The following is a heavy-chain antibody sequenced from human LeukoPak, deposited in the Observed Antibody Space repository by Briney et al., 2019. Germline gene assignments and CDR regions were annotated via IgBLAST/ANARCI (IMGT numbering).Heavy chain of an antibody. CDR2: INTDGTST. V-gene: IGHV3-74*01. Sequence: GGSLRLSCVASGFSFRNYWMYWVRQAPGKGLVWVSHINTDGTSTNYADSVKGRFTVSRDNAKKTLYLQMNTLRVEDTAVYYCARDLWLGDYWGQGTQVTVSS. D-gene: IGHD6-19*01. CDR3: ARDLWLGDY. J-gene: IGHJ4*02. CDR1: GFSFRNYW.